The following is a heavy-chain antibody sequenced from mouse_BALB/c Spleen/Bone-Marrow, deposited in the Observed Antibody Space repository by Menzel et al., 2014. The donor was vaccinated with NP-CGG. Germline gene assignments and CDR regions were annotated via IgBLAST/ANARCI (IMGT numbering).Heavy chain of an antibody. CDR1: GFNIEDSY. V-gene: IGHV14-3*02. D-gene: IGHD1-1*01. CDR2: IDPANGNT. J-gene: IGHJ2*01. Sequence: SGAEIVKPGASVKSSCTTSGFNIEDSYIYWMKQRPEQGLEWIGRIDPANGNTKYDPEFQGKATITVDTSSATAYLQLSSLTSEDTAVYYCARNYGSSLDYWGQGTTLTVSS. CDR3: ARNYGSSLDY.